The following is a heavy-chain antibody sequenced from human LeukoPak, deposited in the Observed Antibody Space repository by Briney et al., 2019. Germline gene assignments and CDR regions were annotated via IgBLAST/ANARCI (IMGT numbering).Heavy chain of an antibody. V-gene: IGHV3-23*01. CDR1: GFTFSSYA. D-gene: IGHD6-19*01. CDR3: AKKGSYSSGWYGGHYFDY. Sequence: GGSLRLSCEASGFTFSSYALSWVRQAPGKGLEWVAAIGGDSSTYYTGSVRGRFTISRDNSKNTVYLQMSSLRVEDTAVYYCAKKGSYSSGWYGGHYFDYWGQGTLVTVSS. J-gene: IGHJ4*02. CDR2: IGGDSST.